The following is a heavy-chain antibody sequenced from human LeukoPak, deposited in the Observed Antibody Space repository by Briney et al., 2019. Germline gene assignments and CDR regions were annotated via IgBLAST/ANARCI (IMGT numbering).Heavy chain of an antibody. J-gene: IGHJ5*02. CDR1: GGSISSSSYY. CDR3: ARAIMITFGGVIVHRMNWFDP. V-gene: IGHV4-39*07. CDR2: IYYSGST. D-gene: IGHD3-16*02. Sequence: SETLSLTCTVSGGSISSSSYYWGCIRQPPGKGLECIGSIYYSGSTYYNPSLKSRVTISVDTSKNQFSLKLSSVTAADTAVYYCARAIMITFGGVIVHRMNWFDPWGQGTLVTVSS.